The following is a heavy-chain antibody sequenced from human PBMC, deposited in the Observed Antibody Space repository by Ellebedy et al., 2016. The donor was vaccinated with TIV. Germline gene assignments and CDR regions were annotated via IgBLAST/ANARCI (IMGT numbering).Heavy chain of an antibody. CDR3: AKAAIYYYYMDV. CDR1: GGTFSSYA. Sequence: SVKVSCXASGGTFSSYAISWVRQAPGQGLEWMGGIIPIFGTANYAQKFQGRVTITADESTSTAYMELSSLRSEDTAVYYCAKAAIYYYYMDVWGKGTTVTVSS. J-gene: IGHJ6*03. D-gene: IGHD2-2*02. V-gene: IGHV1-69*13. CDR2: IIPIFGTA.